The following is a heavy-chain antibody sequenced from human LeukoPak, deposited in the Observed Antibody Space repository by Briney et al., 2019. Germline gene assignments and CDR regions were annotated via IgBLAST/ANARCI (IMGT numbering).Heavy chain of an antibody. Sequence: GESLKISCKGSGYSFTSYWIGWVRQMPGKGLEWMGIIYPGDSDTRYSPSFQGQVTISADRSISTAYLRWSSLKASDTARYYCARRTPYYYDSGGYPYYCFDYWGQGTLVTVSS. CDR3: ARRTPYYYDSGGYPYYCFDY. CDR2: IYPGDSDT. V-gene: IGHV5-51*01. J-gene: IGHJ4*02. D-gene: IGHD3-22*01. CDR1: GYSFTSYW.